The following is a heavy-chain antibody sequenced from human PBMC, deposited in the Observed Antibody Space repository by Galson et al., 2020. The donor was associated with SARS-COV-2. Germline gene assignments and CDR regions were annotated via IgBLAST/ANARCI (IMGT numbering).Heavy chain of an antibody. CDR2: NYYSGST. CDR1: GGSISSSSNY. CDR3: ARDQLSQYSLNVDY. D-gene: IGHD5-18*01. Sequence: SETLSLTCTVSGGSISSSSNYWGWIRQPPGKGLEWTGRNYYSGSTYYNPSLKSRVTISVDTSKNQFTLKLSSVTAADTAVYYCARDQLSQYSLNVDYWGQGTLVTVSS. V-gene: IGHV4-39*06. J-gene: IGHJ4*02.